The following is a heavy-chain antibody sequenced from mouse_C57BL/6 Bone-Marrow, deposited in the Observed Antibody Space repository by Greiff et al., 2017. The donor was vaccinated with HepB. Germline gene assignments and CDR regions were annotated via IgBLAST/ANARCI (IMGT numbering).Heavy chain of an antibody. J-gene: IGHJ2*01. D-gene: IGHD1-1*01. V-gene: IGHV5-16*01. CDR3: AREGYYYGSSLDY. CDR1: GFTFSDYY. Sequence: VQRVESEGGLVQPGSSMKLSCTASGFTFSDYYMAWVRQAPEKGLEWVANINYDGSSTYYLDSLKSRFIISRDNAKNILYLQMSSLKSEDTATYYCAREGYYYGSSLDYWGQGTTLTVSS. CDR2: INYDGSST.